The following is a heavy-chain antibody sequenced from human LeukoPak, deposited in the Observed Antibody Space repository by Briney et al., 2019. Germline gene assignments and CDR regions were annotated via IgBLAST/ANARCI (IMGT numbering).Heavy chain of an antibody. CDR2: ISYDGSNK. CDR3: ARDHRSTNDY. D-gene: IGHD1-26*01. Sequence: GGSLRLSCAASGFTFSSYAMDWVRQAPGKGLEWVAFISYDGSNKYYADFVKGRFTISRDNSKNTLYLQMNSLRTEDTAVYYCARDHRSTNDYWGQGTLVTVSS. CDR1: GFTFSSYA. V-gene: IGHV3-30-3*01. J-gene: IGHJ4*02.